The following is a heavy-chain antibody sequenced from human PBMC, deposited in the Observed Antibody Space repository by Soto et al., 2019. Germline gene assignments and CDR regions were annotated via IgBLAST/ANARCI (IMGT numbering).Heavy chain of an antibody. CDR3: ARDNTMVRGVRFIDY. CDR2: IYYTGST. V-gene: IGHV4-59*01. J-gene: IGHJ4*02. CDR1: GGSISSYY. Sequence: QVQLQESGPGLVKPSETLSLTCTVSGGSISSYYWSWIRQPPGKGLEWIGYIYYTGSTNYNPSLKGRLAIXXDXSRXQFSLKLSSVTAADTAVYYCARDNTMVRGVRFIDYWGQGTLVTVSS. D-gene: IGHD3-10*01.